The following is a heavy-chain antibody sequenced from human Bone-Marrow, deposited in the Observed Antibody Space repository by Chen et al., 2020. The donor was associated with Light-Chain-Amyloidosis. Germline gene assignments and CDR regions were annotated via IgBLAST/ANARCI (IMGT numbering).Heavy chain of an antibody. Sequence: QVQLVQSGAEVKRPGASVKVSCKVSGDSLTDLAIHWVRQAPGQGLEWMGCINPSSGDTNYAQRFQGRVTLTRDTSITTGYMELNRLRSDDTAVYYCARGPQQLLLDRWGQGALVTVSS. J-gene: IGHJ5*02. D-gene: IGHD6-6*01. CDR2: INPSSGDT. CDR3: ARGPQQLLLDR. CDR1: GDSLTDLA. V-gene: IGHV1-2*02.